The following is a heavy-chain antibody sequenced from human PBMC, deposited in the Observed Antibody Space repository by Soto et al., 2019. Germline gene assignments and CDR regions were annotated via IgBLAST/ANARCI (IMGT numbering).Heavy chain of an antibody. CDR2: IYADGTT. CDR3: ARGGGPFINSVTNPFDY. V-gene: IGHV3-53*04. D-gene: IGHD4-17*01. CDR1: GFSVSNNY. J-gene: IGHJ4*02. Sequence: GGSLRLSCVVSGFSVSNNYMSWVRQAPGMRLDWVSVIYADGTTYYVDSVKGRFTISRHNSRNTLYLQMDSLRTEDTAVYYCARGGGPFINSVTNPFDYWGQGTQVTVSS.